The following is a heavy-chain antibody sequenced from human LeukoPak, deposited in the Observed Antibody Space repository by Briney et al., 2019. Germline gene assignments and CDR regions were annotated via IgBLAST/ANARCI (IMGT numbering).Heavy chain of an antibody. CDR3: ASGYSGYNFGY. D-gene: IGHD5-12*01. J-gene: IGHJ4*02. V-gene: IGHV3-21*01. CDR2: ISSSSSYI. CDR1: GFTFSSYS. Sequence: GGSLRLSCAASGFTFSSYSMNWVRQAPGKGLEWVSSISSSSSYIYYADSVKGRFTISRDNAKNSLYLQMNSLRAEDTAVYHCASGYSGYNFGYWGQGTLVTVSS.